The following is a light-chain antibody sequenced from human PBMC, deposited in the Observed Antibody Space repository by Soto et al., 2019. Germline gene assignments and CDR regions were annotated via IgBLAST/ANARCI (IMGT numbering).Light chain of an antibody. V-gene: IGKV3-11*01. Sequence: EIVLTQSPATLSMSPGERATLSCWASQSVGRYLAWFQQKPGRAPRLLIFDASSRAAGIPARFSGSGSGTDFPLTISSLEPEDSAVYYCQHRTNLPPTFGQGTKVEIK. CDR2: DAS. J-gene: IGKJ1*01. CDR1: QSVGRY. CDR3: QHRTNLPPT.